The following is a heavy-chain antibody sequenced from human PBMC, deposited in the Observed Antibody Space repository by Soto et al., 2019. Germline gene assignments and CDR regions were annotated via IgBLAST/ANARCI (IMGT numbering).Heavy chain of an antibody. CDR1: GFTFDDYA. CDR2: ISWNNGSI. D-gene: IGHD3-10*01. CDR3: AKDTHGVLWFGELSSHAFDI. V-gene: IGHV3-9*01. Sequence: GGSLRLSCAASGFTFDDYAMHWVRQAPGKGLEWVSGISWNNGSIGYADSVKGRFTISRDNAKNSLYLQMNSLRAEDTALYYCAKDTHGVLWFGELSSHAFDIWGQGTMVTVSS. J-gene: IGHJ3*02.